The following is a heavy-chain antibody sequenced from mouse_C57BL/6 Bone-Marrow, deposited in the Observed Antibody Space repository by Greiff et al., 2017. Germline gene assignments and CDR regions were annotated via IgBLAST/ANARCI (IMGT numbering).Heavy chain of an antibody. CDR1: GYSITSGYY. CDR3: TIANYY. J-gene: IGHJ2*01. V-gene: IGHV3-6*01. CDR2: ISYDGSN. Sequence: EVQLQQSGPGLVKPSQSLSLTCSVTGYSITSGYYWNWIRQFPGNKLEWMGYISYDGSNNYNPSLKNRISITRDTSKNQFFLKLNSLTTEDTATYYCTIANYYWGQGTALTVSS.